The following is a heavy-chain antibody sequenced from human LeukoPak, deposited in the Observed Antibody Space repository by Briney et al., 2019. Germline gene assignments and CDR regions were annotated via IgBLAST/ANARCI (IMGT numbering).Heavy chain of an antibody. CDR2: MNPNSGNT. V-gene: IGHV1-8*01. D-gene: IGHD3-9*01. Sequence: ASVKVSCKASGYTFTSYDINWVRQATGQGLEWMGWMNPNSGNTGYAQKFQGRVTMTRNTSISTAYMELSSLRSEDTAVYYCARVRSRDVLRYFDWLKSTYYMDVWGKGTTVTISS. CDR3: ARVRSRDVLRYFDWLKSTYYMDV. CDR1: GYTFTSYD. J-gene: IGHJ6*03.